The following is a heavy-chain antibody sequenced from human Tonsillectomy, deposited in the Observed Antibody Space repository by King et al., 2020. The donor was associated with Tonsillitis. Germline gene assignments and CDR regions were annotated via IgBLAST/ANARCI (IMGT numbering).Heavy chain of an antibody. CDR2: INAYNGNT. V-gene: IGHV1-18*01. J-gene: IGHJ4*02. Sequence: VQLVQSGAEVKKPGASVKVSCKASGYTSTTYGITWVRQAPGQGLEWMGWINAYNGNTLYAQKLQGRVTITTDTSTRTAYMELRSLGSDDTAVYYCALDILTGFYDFWGQGTQVTVSS. CDR1: GYTSTTYG. D-gene: IGHD3-9*01. CDR3: ALDILTGFYDF.